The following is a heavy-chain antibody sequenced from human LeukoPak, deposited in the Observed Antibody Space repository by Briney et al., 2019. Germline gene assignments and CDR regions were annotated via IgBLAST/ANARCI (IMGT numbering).Heavy chain of an antibody. Sequence: ASVKVSCKASGYTFTNYGIIWVRQAPGQGLEWMGWNSAYNGNTNYAENLQGRVTMTTDTSTSTAYMELRSLRSDDTAVYYCARVVITTSNPDAFDISGEGTIVTVSS. CDR3: ARVVITTSNPDAFDI. CDR1: GYTFTNYG. J-gene: IGHJ3*02. V-gene: IGHV1-18*01. CDR2: NSAYNGNT. D-gene: IGHD3-22*01.